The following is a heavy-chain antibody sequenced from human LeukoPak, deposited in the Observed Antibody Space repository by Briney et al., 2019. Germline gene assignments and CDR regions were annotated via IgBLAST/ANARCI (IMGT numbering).Heavy chain of an antibody. CDR3: ARGGYGLHLNFDY. CDR2: IIPIFGTA. J-gene: IGHJ4*02. CDR1: GGTFSSYA. V-gene: IGHV1-69*05. D-gene: IGHD5-24*01. Sequence: SVKVSCKASGGTFSSYAISWVRQAPGQGLEWMGGIIPIFGTANYAQKFQGRVTITTDESTSTAYMELSSPRSEDTAVYYCARGGYGLHLNFDYWGQGTLVTVSS.